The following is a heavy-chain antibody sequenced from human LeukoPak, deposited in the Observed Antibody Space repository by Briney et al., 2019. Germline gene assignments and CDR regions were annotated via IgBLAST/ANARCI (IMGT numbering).Heavy chain of an antibody. Sequence: PGGSLRLSCAASGFTFSSYGMHWVRQAPGKGLEWVAFIRYDGSNKYYADSVKGRFTISRDNSKNTLYLQMNSLRAEDTAVYYCAKDLGIAALPDYFDYWGQGTLVTVSS. D-gene: IGHD6-6*01. V-gene: IGHV3-30*02. CDR2: IRYDGSNK. CDR3: AKDLGIAALPDYFDY. J-gene: IGHJ4*02. CDR1: GFTFSSYG.